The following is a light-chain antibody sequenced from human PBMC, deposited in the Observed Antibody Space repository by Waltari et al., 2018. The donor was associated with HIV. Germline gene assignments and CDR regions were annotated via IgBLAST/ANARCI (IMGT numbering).Light chain of an antibody. CDR2: GAS. CDR3: QQTYKLPLT. J-gene: IGKJ4*01. CDR1: PGLGDS. Sequence: DVELTQSPSSLSASVGDRVTITCRASPGLGDSLRWFQRKANKAPKLLIYGASSLQSGVPPRFRGSGSGTELTLTIVNLQPEDFATYYCQQTYKLPLTFGGGTTLDVK. V-gene: IGKV1-39*01.